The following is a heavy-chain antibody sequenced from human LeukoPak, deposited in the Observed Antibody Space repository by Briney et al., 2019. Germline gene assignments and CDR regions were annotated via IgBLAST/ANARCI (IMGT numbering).Heavy chain of an antibody. Sequence: GASVKVSCKASGYTFTSYAMHWVRQAPGQRLEWMGWINAGNGNTKYSQKFQGRVTMTTDTSTSTAYMELRSLRSDDTAVYYCARDKWELVDYWGQGTLVTVSS. D-gene: IGHD1-26*01. CDR2: INAGNGNT. V-gene: IGHV1-3*01. CDR1: GYTFTSYA. CDR3: ARDKWELVDY. J-gene: IGHJ4*02.